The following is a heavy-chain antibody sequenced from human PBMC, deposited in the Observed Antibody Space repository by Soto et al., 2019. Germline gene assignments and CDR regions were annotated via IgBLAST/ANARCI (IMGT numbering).Heavy chain of an antibody. D-gene: IGHD2-15*01. CDR2: IYYSGNT. V-gene: IGHV4-31*03. CDR1: VCSMSSGGYY. J-gene: IGHJ5*02. CDR3: ERGAMGLLPRRYCSGGSRLTYNWFHP. Sequence: TLSLTCTVSVCSMSSGGYYWIWILQHPGKGLEWIGYIYYSGNTYYNPSLKSRITISVDTSKNQFSLKLSSVTAADTAVYYCERGAMGLLPRRYCSGGSRLTYNWFHPWGQATLVTVSS.